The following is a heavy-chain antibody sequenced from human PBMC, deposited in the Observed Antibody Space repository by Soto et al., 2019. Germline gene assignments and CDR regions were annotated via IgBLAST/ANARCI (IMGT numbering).Heavy chain of an antibody. CDR2: IYYSGST. J-gene: IGHJ5*02. CDR1: GGSISSGGYY. Sequence: SETLSLTCTVSGGSISSGGYYWSWIRQHPGKGLEWIGYIYYSGSTYYNPSLKSRVTISVDTSKNQFSLKLSSVTAADTAVYYCARGRVGSAMPLNWFDTWGQGTLVTVSS. D-gene: IGHD2-2*01. V-gene: IGHV4-31*03. CDR3: ARGRVGSAMPLNWFDT.